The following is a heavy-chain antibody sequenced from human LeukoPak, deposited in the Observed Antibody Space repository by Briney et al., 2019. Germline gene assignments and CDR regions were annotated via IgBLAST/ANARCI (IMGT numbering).Heavy chain of an antibody. CDR1: GGSISPYF. Sequence: SETLSLTCTVSGGSISPYFWSWIRQPPGKGLEWIGYISYTGSTNYNPSLKSRVTISVDTSKNQFSLQLTSVTVADTAVYYCARDDYRGVTNFDPWGQGTLVTVSS. CDR3: ARDDYRGVTNFDP. CDR2: ISYTGST. V-gene: IGHV4-59*01. D-gene: IGHD3-10*01. J-gene: IGHJ5*02.